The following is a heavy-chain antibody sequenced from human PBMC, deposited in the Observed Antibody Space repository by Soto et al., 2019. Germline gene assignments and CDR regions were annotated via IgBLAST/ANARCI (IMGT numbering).Heavy chain of an antibody. J-gene: IGHJ4*02. CDR3: VKKNGGYRPFDD. V-gene: IGHV4-28*01. D-gene: IGHD2-8*01. Sequence: HVQLRESGPGLVKPSDTLSLTCAVSGFSISGDNWWGWIRQAPGKGLEWIGYVSHPGFSHYTPSLESRVTMSVDTSKNLYSLKLTSVTAVDTAVYYCVKKNGGYRPFDDWGQRPLVTVSS. CDR1: GFSISGDNW. CDR2: VSHPGFS.